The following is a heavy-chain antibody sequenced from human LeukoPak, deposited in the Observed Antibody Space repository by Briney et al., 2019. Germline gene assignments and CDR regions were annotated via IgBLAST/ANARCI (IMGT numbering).Heavy chain of an antibody. D-gene: IGHD3-10*01. CDR2: ISSDGDDK. CDR3: AKPDGSGSYALN. J-gene: IGHJ4*02. V-gene: IGHV3-30*18. Sequence: TGRSLRLSCAASGFTFSSFGFHWVRQAPGKGLEWVALISSDGDDKYYADSVKGRFTISRDNSKNTLYLQMNSLRTEDTAMYYCAKPDGSGSYALNWGQGTLVTVCS. CDR1: GFTFSSFG.